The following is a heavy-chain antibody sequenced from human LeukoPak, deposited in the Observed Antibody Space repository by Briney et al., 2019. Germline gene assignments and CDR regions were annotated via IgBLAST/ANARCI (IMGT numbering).Heavy chain of an antibody. CDR2: ISYDGSNK. V-gene: IGHV3-30-3*01. D-gene: IGHD5-12*01. Sequence: RSGGSLRLSCAASGFTFSSYAMHWVRQAPGKGLEWVAVISYDGSNKYYADSVKGRFTISRDNSKNTLYLQMNSLRAEDTAVYYCAGRGYDSCYWGQGTLVTVSS. J-gene: IGHJ4*02. CDR1: GFTFSSYA. CDR3: AGRGYDSCY.